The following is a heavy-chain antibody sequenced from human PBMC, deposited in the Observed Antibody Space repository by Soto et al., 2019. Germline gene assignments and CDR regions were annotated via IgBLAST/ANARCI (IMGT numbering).Heavy chain of an antibody. J-gene: IGHJ3*02. CDR1: EFTFSSYD. CDR3: ARGRVGDAFDI. Sequence: GGSLRLSCAASEFTFSSYDMHWVRQATGKGLEWVSAIGTAGDTYYPGSVKGRFTISRENAKNSLYLRMNSLRAGATAVYYCARGRVGDAFDIWGQGTMVTVSS. V-gene: IGHV3-13*01. CDR2: IGTAGDT.